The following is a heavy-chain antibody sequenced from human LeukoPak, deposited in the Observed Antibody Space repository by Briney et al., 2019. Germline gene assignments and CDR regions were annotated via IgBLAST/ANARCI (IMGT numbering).Heavy chain of an antibody. D-gene: IGHD3-16*01. J-gene: IGHJ5*02. Sequence: TGGSLRLSCTTSGFNFRAYWMGWVRQAPGKGLEWVSYISSSSSLIYYADSVKGRFTISRDNAKNSLYLQMNSLRAEDTAVYYCASGSWGKFDPWGQGTLVTVSS. CDR3: ASGSWGKFDP. CDR2: ISSSSSLI. V-gene: IGHV3-48*01. CDR1: GFNFRAYW.